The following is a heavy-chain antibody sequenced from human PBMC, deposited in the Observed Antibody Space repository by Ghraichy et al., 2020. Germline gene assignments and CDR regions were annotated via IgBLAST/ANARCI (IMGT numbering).Heavy chain of an antibody. CDR3: ARESPDSSGYYSVVDY. D-gene: IGHD3-22*01. CDR2: IKQDGSEK. Sequence: GGSLRLSCAASGFTFSSYWMSWVRQAPGKGLEWVANIKQDGSEKYYVDSVKGRFTISRDNAKNSLYLQMNSLRAEDTAVYYCARESPDSSGYYSVVDYWGQGTLVTVSS. CDR1: GFTFSSYW. V-gene: IGHV3-7*03. J-gene: IGHJ4*02.